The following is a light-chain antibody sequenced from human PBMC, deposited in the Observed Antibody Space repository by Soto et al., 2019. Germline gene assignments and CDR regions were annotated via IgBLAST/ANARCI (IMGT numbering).Light chain of an antibody. J-gene: IGLJ3*02. V-gene: IGLV1-40*01. CDR2: GNT. CDR3: QSYDSSLSVWV. CDR1: SSNIGAGYD. Sequence: QSVLTQPPSVSGAPGQRVTISCTGSSSNIGAGYDVHWYQHLPGSAPKLFIYGNTNRPSGVPDRFSGSKSGTSASLAITGLQAEDEADYYCQSYDSSLSVWVFGGGTKVTVL.